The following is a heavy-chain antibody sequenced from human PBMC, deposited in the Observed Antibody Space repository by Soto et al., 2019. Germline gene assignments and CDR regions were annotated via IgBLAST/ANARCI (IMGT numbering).Heavy chain of an antibody. CDR2: ISSNAVST. Sequence: EVQLVESGGALVQPGGSLRLSCAASGFTFSSYAIHWVRQAPGKGLEYVSAISSNAVSTYYANSVKGRFTISRDNSQNTVHLQMGSLRTEDMAVYYCARKGSATTASNWYFALWGRGTLVTVSS. J-gene: IGHJ2*01. CDR1: GFTFSSYA. CDR3: ARKGSATTASNWYFAL. V-gene: IGHV3-64*01. D-gene: IGHD1-1*01.